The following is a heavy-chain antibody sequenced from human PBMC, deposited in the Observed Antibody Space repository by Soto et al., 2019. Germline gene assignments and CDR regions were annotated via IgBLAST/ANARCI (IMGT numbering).Heavy chain of an antibody. J-gene: IGHJ6*02. D-gene: IGHD2-2*01. CDR3: AREWGIVVPAAKRYYVMDV. CDR1: GFTFSSYG. CDR2: IWYDGSNK. V-gene: IGHV3-33*01. Sequence: GGSLRLSCAASGFTFSSYGMHWVRQAPGKGLEWVAVIWYDGSNKYYADSVKGRFTISRDNSKNTLYLQMNSLRAEDTAVYYCAREWGIVVPAAKRYYVMDVWAQGTSVTVSS.